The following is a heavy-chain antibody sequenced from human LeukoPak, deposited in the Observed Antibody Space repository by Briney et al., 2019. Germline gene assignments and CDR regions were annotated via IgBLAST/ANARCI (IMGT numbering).Heavy chain of an antibody. V-gene: IGHV4-34*01. CDR3: ARSRRDSSSWYSTYYYYGMDV. CDR2: INHSGST. J-gene: IGHJ6*02. CDR1: GGSFSGYY. Sequence: PSETLSLTCAVYGGSFSGYYWSWIRQPPGKGLEWIGEINHSGSTNYNPSLKSRVTISVDTSKNQFSLKLSSVTAADTAVYYCARSRRDSSSWYSTYYYYGMDVWGQGTTVTVSS. D-gene: IGHD6-13*01.